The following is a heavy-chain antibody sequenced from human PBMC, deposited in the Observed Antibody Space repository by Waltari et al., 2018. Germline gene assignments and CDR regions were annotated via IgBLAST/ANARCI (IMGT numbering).Heavy chain of an antibody. CDR2: IWYDGSNK. CDR3: ARDGWLRGLRDYYYGMDV. V-gene: IGHV3-33*01. D-gene: IGHD5-12*01. J-gene: IGHJ6*02. CDR1: GFTFSSYG. Sequence: QVVLVESGGGVVQPGRSLILSCAASGFTFSSYGMHWVRQARGKGLEWVAVIWYDGSNKYYADSVKGRFTISRDNSKNTLYLQMNSLRAEDTAVYYCARDGWLRGLRDYYYGMDVWGQGTTVTVSS.